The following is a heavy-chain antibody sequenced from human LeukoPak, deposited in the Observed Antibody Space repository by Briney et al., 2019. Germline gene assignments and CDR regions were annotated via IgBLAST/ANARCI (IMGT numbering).Heavy chain of an antibody. D-gene: IGHD4-17*01. CDR2: VANSGST. V-gene: IGHV4-59*01. CDR1: SGSISGSY. Sequence: SETLSLTCTVSSGSISGSYWGWIRQPPGKGLEWVGYVANSGSTNYNPSLTSRVTISVDTSKNHFSLNLRSMTAADTAIYYCARGGYYGVHYWGQGTLVTVSS. CDR3: ARGGYYGVHY. J-gene: IGHJ4*02.